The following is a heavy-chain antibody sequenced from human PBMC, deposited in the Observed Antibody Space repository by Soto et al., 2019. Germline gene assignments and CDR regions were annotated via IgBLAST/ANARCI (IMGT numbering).Heavy chain of an antibody. CDR1: GGSFSGYY. D-gene: IGHD2-2*01. V-gene: IGHV4-34*01. CDR3: ARRPGYCSSTSCSYYFDY. Sequence: SETLSLTCAVYGGSFSGYYWSWIRQPPGKGLEWIGEINHSGSTNYNPSLKSRVTISVDTSKNQFSLKLSSVTAADTAVYYCARRPGYCSSTSCSYYFDYWGQGTLVTVSS. J-gene: IGHJ4*02. CDR2: INHSGST.